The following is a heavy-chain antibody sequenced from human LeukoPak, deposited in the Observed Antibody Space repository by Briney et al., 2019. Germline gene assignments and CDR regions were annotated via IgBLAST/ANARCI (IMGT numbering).Heavy chain of an antibody. J-gene: IGHJ1*01. CDR2: ITGSGDIT. CDR1: RCPCSRYI. D-gene: IGHD1-26*01. CDR3: AKCVDGTYSRPPWG. Sequence: GGTLIHSCEASRCPCSRYIMNRVRQPPRRELARVPGITGSGDITFYADYVKGRFTISRDHSKNTLYLQMNSLRAEDTAIYYCAKCVDGTYSRPPWGWGEGTLVSVSS. V-gene: IGHV3-23*01.